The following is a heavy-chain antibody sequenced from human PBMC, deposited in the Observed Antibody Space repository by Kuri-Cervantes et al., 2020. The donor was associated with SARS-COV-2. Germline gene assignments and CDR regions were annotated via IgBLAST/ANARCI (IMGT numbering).Heavy chain of an antibody. V-gene: IGHV4-30-4*01. CDR2: IYYSGST. CDR3: ATPHYDDSSGYYY. D-gene: IGHD3-22*01. J-gene: IGHJ4*02. CDR1: GGSISSGDYY. Sequence: SETLSLTCTVSGGSISSGDYYWSWIRQPPGKGLEWIGYIYYSGSTYYNPSLKSRVTISVDTSKNQFSLKLSSVTAADTAVYYCATPHYDDSSGYYYWGQGTLVTVSS.